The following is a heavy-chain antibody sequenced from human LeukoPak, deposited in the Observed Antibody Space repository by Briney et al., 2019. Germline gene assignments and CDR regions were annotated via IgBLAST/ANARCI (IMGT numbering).Heavy chain of an antibody. J-gene: IGHJ4*02. CDR1: GFTFTNYW. D-gene: IGHD4-23*01. V-gene: IGHV3-74*01. Sequence: GGSPRLSCVASGFTFTNYWMHWVRQAPGKGLVWVARMNSDASSTSYADSVKGRFTISRDNAKKTLYLQMNSLRAEDTAVYYCARGPDYGGPLRGQGTLVTVSP. CDR2: MNSDASST. CDR3: ARGPDYGGPL.